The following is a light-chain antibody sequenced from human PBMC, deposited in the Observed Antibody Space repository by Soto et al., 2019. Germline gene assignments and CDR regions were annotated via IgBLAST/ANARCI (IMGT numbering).Light chain of an antibody. CDR2: DAS. V-gene: IGKV3-11*01. J-gene: IGKJ5*01. CDR1: QSISSY. CDR3: QQDGNLPIT. Sequence: IVLTQSPATLSLSPGERATLSCRSRQSISSYLDWYQQKRGQAPRLLIYDASKMAPDIPARFSGCGSGAAFTLTISSLEPEEFAVYYCQQDGNLPITFGQGTRLEIK.